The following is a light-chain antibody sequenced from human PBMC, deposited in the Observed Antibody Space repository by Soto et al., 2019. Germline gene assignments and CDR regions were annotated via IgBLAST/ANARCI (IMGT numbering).Light chain of an antibody. CDR3: SSHTFGSIVV. CDR2: DVT. CDR1: SSYIGAYNY. J-gene: IGLJ2*01. V-gene: IGLV2-14*03. Sequence: QSALTQPASVSGSPGQSITISCTTTSSYIGAYNYVSWYQQHTGKAPKLIIYDVTSRPSGVSNRFSGSMSGNTASLTISGLQAEDEADYFCSSHTFGSIVVFGGGTKLTVL.